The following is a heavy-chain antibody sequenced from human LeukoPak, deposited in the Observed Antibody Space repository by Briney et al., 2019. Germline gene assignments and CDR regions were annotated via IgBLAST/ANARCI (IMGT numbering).Heavy chain of an antibody. J-gene: IGHJ4*02. CDR3: ASDAYYDSSGSHYFDY. V-gene: IGHV3-30*04. D-gene: IGHD3-22*01. CDR2: ISYDGSNK. Sequence: PGGSLRLSCAASGFTFSSYAMHWVRQAPGKGLEWVAVISYDGSNKYYADSVKGRFTISRDNSKNTLYLQMNSLRAEDTAVYYCASDAYYDSSGSHYFDYWGQGTLVTVSS. CDR1: GFTFSSYA.